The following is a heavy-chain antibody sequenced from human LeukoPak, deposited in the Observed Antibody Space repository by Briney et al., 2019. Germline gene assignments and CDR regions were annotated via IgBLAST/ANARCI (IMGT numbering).Heavy chain of an antibody. D-gene: IGHD3-16*01. CDR1: GFTFSSYA. Sequence: GGSLRLSCAASGFTFSSYAMSWVRQAPGKWLEWVSAISGSGGSTYYADSVKGRFTIPRDNAKNSLYLQMNSLRAEDTAVYYCARANSMITFGGALNYWGQGTLVTVSS. J-gene: IGHJ4*02. CDR3: ARANSMITFGGALNY. V-gene: IGHV3-23*01. CDR2: ISGSGGST.